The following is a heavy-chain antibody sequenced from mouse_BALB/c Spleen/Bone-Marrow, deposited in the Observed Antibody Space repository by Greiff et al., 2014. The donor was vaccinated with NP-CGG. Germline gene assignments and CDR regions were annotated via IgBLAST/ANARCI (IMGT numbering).Heavy chain of an antibody. V-gene: IGHV5-6*01. J-gene: IGHJ4*01. Sequence: VQLKESGGDLVKPGGSLKLSCAASGFTFSRYGMSWVRQTPDKRLEWVANISSGGSYTYYPDSVKGRFTISRDNAKNTLYLHMSSLKSEDTDMYYCARQYGNLGVMDYWGQGTSVTVSS. CDR1: GFTFSRYG. CDR2: ISSGGSYT. CDR3: ARQYGNLGVMDY. D-gene: IGHD2-1*01.